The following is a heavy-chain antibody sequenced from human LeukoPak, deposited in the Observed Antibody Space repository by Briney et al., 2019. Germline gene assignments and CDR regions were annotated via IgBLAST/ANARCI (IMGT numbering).Heavy chain of an antibody. CDR2: TSSSGFYV. CDR1: GFPLSHYN. J-gene: IGHJ6*03. Sequence: AGGSLRLSCEASGFPLSHYNMHWVRQAPGKGLEWVASTSSSGFYVYYADSVKARFTISRDKDSLFLEMSNLRAEDTALYYCARNPDAGDTSAHYYYHVDVWGKGTTVTVSS. V-gene: IGHV3-21*01. D-gene: IGHD2-21*01. CDR3: ARNPDAGDTSAHYYYHVDV.